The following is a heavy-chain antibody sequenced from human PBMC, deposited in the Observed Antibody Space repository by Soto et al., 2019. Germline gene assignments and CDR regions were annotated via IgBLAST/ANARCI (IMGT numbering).Heavy chain of an antibody. Sequence: ASVKVSCKVSGYTLTELSMHWVRQAPGKGLEWMGGFDPEDGETIYAQKFQGRVTMTEDTSTDTAYMGLSSLRSEETAVYYCATRRWLSKKESNWFDPWGQGTLVTVSS. CDR2: FDPEDGET. V-gene: IGHV1-24*01. CDR3: ATRRWLSKKESNWFDP. J-gene: IGHJ5*02. D-gene: IGHD3-22*01. CDR1: GYTLTELS.